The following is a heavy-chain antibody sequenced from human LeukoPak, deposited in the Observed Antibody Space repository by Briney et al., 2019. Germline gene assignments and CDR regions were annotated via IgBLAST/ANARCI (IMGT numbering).Heavy chain of an antibody. J-gene: IGHJ5*02. D-gene: IGHD5-24*01. CDR3: ARDLNGYTLNNWFDP. V-gene: IGHV1-2*02. CDR2: INPNSGGT. CDR1: GYTFTGYY. Sequence: GASVKVSCKASGYTFTGYYMHWVRQAPGQGLEWMGWINPNSGGTNYAQKFQGRVTMTRDTSISTAYMELSRLRSDDTAVYYCARDLNGYTLNNWFDPWGQGTLVTVSS.